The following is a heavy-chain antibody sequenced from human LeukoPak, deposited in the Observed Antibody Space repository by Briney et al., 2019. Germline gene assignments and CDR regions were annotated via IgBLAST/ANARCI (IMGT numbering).Heavy chain of an antibody. Sequence: GGSLRLSCAASGFTFSSYWMSWVRQAPGKGLEGVANIKQDGSEKYYVASVKGRFTISRDNAKNSLYLQMNSLRADDTAVYYCARCEWELGRGYYYYYYMDVWGKGTTVTVSS. CDR3: ARCEWELGRGYYYYYYMDV. CDR2: IKQDGSEK. V-gene: IGHV3-7*01. CDR1: GFTFSSYW. J-gene: IGHJ6*03. D-gene: IGHD1-26*01.